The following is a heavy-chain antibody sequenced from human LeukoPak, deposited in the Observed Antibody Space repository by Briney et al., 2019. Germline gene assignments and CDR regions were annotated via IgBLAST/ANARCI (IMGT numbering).Heavy chain of an antibody. CDR1: GFTINNNY. D-gene: IGHD2-15*01. CDR3: ARDSAFSSYSN. Sequence: PGGPLRLSCTASGFTINNNYMSWVRQAPGKGLEWVAIIYSDRSTYYPESVKGRFTISRDDSKNMLLLQMDSLRVEDTAIYYCARDSAFSSYSNWGQGTLVTVSS. J-gene: IGHJ1*01. V-gene: IGHV3-53*01. CDR2: IYSDRST.